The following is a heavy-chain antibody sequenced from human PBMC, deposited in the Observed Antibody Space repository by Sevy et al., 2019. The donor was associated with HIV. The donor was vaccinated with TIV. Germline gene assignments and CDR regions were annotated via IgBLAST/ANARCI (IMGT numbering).Heavy chain of an antibody. D-gene: IGHD5-12*01. V-gene: IGHV3-23*01. CDR2: ICGSGGST. CDR1: GFTFSSYA. CDR3: ERGGEMATIATDY. J-gene: IGHJ4*01. Sequence: GGSLRLSCAASGFTFSSYAMSWVRQAPGKGLEWLSAICGSGGSTYYADSVKGRFTISRDNSKNTLYLQMNSLRAEDTVVSYCERGGEMATIATDYWGHGTLVTVSS.